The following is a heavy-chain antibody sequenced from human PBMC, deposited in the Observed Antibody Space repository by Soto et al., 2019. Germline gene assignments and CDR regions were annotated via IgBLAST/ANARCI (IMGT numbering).Heavy chain of an antibody. CDR3: AQHDWFDP. J-gene: IGHJ5*02. CDR1: GFTVNSHY. V-gene: IGHV3-66*01. Sequence: EVQLVESGGNLVQPGGSLRLPCAVSGFTVNSHYMSWVRQAPGKGLEWVSVIYSGGSTYYADSVKGRFTISRDISKNTLYLQMNSLRTEDSAVYYCAQHDWFDPWGQGTLVTVSS. CDR2: IYSGGST. D-gene: IGHD1-1*01.